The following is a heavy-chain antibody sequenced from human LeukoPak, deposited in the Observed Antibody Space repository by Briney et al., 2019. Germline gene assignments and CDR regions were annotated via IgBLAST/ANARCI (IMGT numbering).Heavy chain of an antibody. V-gene: IGHV3-53*01. CDR3: TRGHAAMGEH. CDR2: IHSNDDT. Sequence: GGSLRLSCAVSDFNVIPNCMTWVRQAPGKGLECISVIHSNDDTYYAASVRGRFTISRDTSNYMLYLQMNSLRAEDTAIYFCTRGHAAMGEHWGQGILVTVSS. D-gene: IGHD5-18*01. J-gene: IGHJ4*02. CDR1: DFNVIPNC.